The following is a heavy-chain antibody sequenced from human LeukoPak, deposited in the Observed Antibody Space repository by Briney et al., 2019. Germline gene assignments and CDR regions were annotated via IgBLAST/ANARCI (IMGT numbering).Heavy chain of an antibody. V-gene: IGHV4-59*08. Sequence: SETLSLTCTVSGGSITSYYWTWIQQPPGKGLEWIGYLYYTGSTNYNPSLKSRVAMPVDTSNNQFSLKLSSVTAADTAVYYCARLVAADYFDYWGQGALVTVSS. CDR2: LYYTGST. CDR3: ARLVAADYFDY. J-gene: IGHJ4*02. D-gene: IGHD2-15*01. CDR1: GGSITSYY.